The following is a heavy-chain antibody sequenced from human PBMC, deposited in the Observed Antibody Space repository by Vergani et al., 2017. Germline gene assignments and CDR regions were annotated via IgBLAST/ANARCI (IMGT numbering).Heavy chain of an antibody. CDR1: GFTFSSYD. CDR3: ARATKNGGTLYFEL. J-gene: IGHJ2*01. Sequence: EVQLVESGGGLVQPGGSLRLSCAASGFTFSSYDMHWVRQATGKGLEWVSAIGTAGDTYYPGSVKGRFTISRENTKNSLYLQMNSLRAGDTAVYYCARATKNGGTLYFELWGRGTLVTVS. V-gene: IGHV3-13*01. CDR2: IGTAGDT. D-gene: IGHD3-16*01.